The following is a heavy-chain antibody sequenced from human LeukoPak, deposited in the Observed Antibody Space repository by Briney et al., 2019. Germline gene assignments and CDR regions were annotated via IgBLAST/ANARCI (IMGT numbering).Heavy chain of an antibody. Sequence: SETLSLTCTVSGGSICSYYWSWIRQPAGKGLEWIGRIYTSGSINYNPSLKSRVTMSVDTSKNQFSLKLSSVTAADTAVYYCAREVRVPAAIELQYQRNYYYYMDVWGKGTTVTVSS. J-gene: IGHJ6*03. V-gene: IGHV4-4*07. CDR2: IYTSGSI. CDR1: GGSICSYY. D-gene: IGHD2-2*02. CDR3: AREVRVPAAIELQYQRNYYYYMDV.